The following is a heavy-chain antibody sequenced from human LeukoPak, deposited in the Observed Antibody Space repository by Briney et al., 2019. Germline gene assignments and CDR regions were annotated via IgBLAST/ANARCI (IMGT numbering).Heavy chain of an antibody. V-gene: IGHV3-21*01. Sequence: GGSLRLSCAASGFTFSSFSMNWVRQAPGKGLEWVSSISSSSSNIYYADSVKGRFTISRDNAKNSLYLQMNSLRAEDTAVYYCARDGSYYEIDYWGQGTLVTVSS. CDR1: GFTFSSFS. J-gene: IGHJ4*02. CDR2: ISSSSSNI. CDR3: ARDGSYYEIDY. D-gene: IGHD1-26*01.